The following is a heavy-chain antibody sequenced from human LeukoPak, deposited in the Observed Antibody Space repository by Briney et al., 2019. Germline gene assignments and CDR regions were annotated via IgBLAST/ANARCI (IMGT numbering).Heavy chain of an antibody. CDR1: GYSFTRYW. V-gene: IGHV5-51*01. D-gene: IGHD3-10*01. CDR3: AKTIRDYYGSVCPTTQQYYFDY. CDR2: IYPGDSDT. J-gene: IGHJ4*02. Sequence: GESLKISCKGSGYSFTRYWLGWVRQMPGKGLEWMGIIYPGDSDTRYSPSFQGQVPISADKSISTASLQWRSLKPSDTDMYYCAKTIRDYYGSVCPTTQQYYFDYWGQGTLVTVSS.